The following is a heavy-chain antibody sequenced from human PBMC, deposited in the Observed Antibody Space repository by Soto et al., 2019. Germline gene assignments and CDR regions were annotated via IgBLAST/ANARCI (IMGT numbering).Heavy chain of an antibody. J-gene: IGHJ6*02. CDR2: IIPIFGTA. CDR1: GGTFNSYA. V-gene: IGHV1-69*13. CDR3: ARAPTKHIVVVTPYYYYYIMDV. D-gene: IGHD2-21*02. Sequence: SVKVSCKASGGTFNSYAITWVRQAPGQGLEWMGGIIPIFGTANYAQKFQGRVTIIADESTSTAYMELSSLRSEDTAVYYCARAPTKHIVVVTPYYYYYIMDVWGQGTTVTVSS.